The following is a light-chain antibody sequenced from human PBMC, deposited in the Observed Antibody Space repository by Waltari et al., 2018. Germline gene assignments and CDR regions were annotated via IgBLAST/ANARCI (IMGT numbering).Light chain of an antibody. CDR2: EGS. CDR1: SSDVGTYHL. Sequence: QSPLTQPASVSGSPGQSITISCTGTSSDVGTYHLLSWYQQHPGKAPKLMIYEGSKRPSGVSNRFSGSKSGNTASLTISGLQAEDEADYYCCSYAGSSTLVFGGGTKLTVL. V-gene: IGLV2-23*01. CDR3: CSYAGSSTLV. J-gene: IGLJ3*02.